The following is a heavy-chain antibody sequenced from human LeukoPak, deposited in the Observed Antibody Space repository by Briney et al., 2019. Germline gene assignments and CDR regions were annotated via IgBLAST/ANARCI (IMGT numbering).Heavy chain of an antibody. CDR1: GYTFTSYY. Sequence: ASVKVSCKASGYTFTSYYMHWVRQAPGQGLEWMGIINPSGGSTSYAQKFQGRVTMTRDMSTSTVYMELSSLRSEDTAVYYCAREGRWYSSNADWVYYYYYYMDVWGKGTTVTVSS. D-gene: IGHD6-13*01. CDR3: AREGRWYSSNADWVYYYYYYMDV. CDR2: INPSGGST. V-gene: IGHV1-46*01. J-gene: IGHJ6*03.